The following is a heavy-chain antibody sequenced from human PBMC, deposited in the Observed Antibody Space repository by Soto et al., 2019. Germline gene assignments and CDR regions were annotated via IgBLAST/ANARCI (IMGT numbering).Heavy chain of an antibody. Sequence: PSETLSLTCTVSGGSISSYYWSWIRQPPGKGLEWIGYIYYSGSTNYNPSLKSRVTISVDTSKNQFSLKLSSVTAADTAVYYCARAGRYFDWSPPDYWGQGTLVTVSS. J-gene: IGHJ4*02. CDR3: ARAGRYFDWSPPDY. CDR2: IYYSGST. CDR1: GGSISSYY. V-gene: IGHV4-59*01. D-gene: IGHD3-9*01.